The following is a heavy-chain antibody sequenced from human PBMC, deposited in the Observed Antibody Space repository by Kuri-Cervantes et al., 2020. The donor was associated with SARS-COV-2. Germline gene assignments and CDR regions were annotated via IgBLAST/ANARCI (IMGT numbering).Heavy chain of an antibody. V-gene: IGHV3-23*01. CDR2: ITPGGYDT. D-gene: IGHD6-6*01. Sequence: GGSLSLTCAGSGFTFSTTPMQWVRQAPGKGLEWVATITPGGYDTYYADSVKGRFTISRDNSKKTLYLQMNSLRAEDTAVYYFARDDKNVAAHYYGMDVWGQGTTVTVSS. CDR1: GFTFSTTP. J-gene: IGHJ6*02. CDR3: ARDDKNVAAHYYGMDV.